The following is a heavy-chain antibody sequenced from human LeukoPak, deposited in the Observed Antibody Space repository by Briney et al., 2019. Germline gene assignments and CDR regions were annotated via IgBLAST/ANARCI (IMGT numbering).Heavy chain of an antibody. CDR1: GCTFTSYA. CDR3: ARGSTIFGVVIPDF. J-gene: IGHJ4*02. Sequence: ASVKDSCKASGCTFTSYAMNWVRQAPGQGLEWMGWINTNTGNPTYAQGFTGRFVFSLDTSVSTAYLQISSLKAEDTAVYYCARGSTIFGVVIPDFWGQGTLVTVSS. V-gene: IGHV7-4-1*02. CDR2: INTNTGNP. D-gene: IGHD3-3*01.